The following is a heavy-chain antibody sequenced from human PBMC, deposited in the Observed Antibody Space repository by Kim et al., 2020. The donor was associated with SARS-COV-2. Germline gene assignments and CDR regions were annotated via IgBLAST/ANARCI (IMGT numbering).Heavy chain of an antibody. D-gene: IGHD3-16*01. Sequence: GGSLRLSCAASGFTFSSYGMHWVRQAPGKGLEWVAVIWYDGSNKYYADSVKGRFTISRDNSKNTLYLQMNSLRAEDTAVYYCARDLWSRGIGGYFDYWGQGTLVTVSS. CDR1: GFTFSSYG. J-gene: IGHJ4*02. V-gene: IGHV3-33*01. CDR3: ARDLWSRGIGGYFDY. CDR2: IWYDGSNK.